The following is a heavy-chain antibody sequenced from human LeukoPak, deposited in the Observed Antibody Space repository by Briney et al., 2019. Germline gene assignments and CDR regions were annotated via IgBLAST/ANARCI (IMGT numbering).Heavy chain of an antibody. V-gene: IGHV4-38-2*01. CDR2: IYHSGST. D-gene: IGHD6-6*01. Sequence: SETLSLTCAVSGYSISSGYYWGWIRQPPGKGLEWIGSIYHSGSTYYNPSLKSRVTISVDTSENQFSLKLSSVTAADTAVYYCARRGYSSSYYFDYWGQGTLVTVSS. J-gene: IGHJ4*02. CDR1: GYSISSGYY. CDR3: ARRGYSSSYYFDY.